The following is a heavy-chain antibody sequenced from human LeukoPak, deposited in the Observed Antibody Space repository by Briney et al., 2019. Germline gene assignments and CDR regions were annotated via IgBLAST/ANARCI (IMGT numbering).Heavy chain of an antibody. CDR1: GGSISSYY. CDR3: ARASYYYYYMDV. V-gene: IGHV4-4*07. J-gene: IGHJ6*03. CDR2: IYSSGST. Sequence: SETLSLTCTVSGGSISSYYWSWIRQPAGKGLEWIGRIYSSGSTNYNPSLKSRVTISLETSKNQFSLKLTSVTAADTAVYYCARASYYYYYMDVWGKGTTVTVSS.